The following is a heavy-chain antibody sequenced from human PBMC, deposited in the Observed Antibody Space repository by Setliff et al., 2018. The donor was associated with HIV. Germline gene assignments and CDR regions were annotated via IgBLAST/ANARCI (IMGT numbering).Heavy chain of an antibody. V-gene: IGHV1-69*13. J-gene: IGHJ6*02. Sequence: SVKVSCKASGGTFSSQAISWVRQAPGQGLEWMGGIIPIFGTANYAQKFQGRVTITADGSTNTAYMELSSLGSEDTAVYYCARGSGGYCSGGSCYFGFGLALWGQGTTVTVSS. CDR2: IIPIFGTA. CDR1: GGTFSSQA. D-gene: IGHD2-15*01. CDR3: ARGSGGYCSGGSCYFGFGLAL.